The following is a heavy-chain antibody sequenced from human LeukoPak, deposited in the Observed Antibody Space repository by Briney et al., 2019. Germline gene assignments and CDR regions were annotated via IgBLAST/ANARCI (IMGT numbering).Heavy chain of an antibody. CDR3: ARDRRAAAGTRGGSFDY. CDR2: ISYDGSNK. CDR1: GFTFSSYA. D-gene: IGHD6-13*01. V-gene: IGHV3-30-3*01. Sequence: GGSLRLSCAASGFTFSSYAMHWVRQAPGKGLEWVAVISYDGSNKYYADSVKGRSTISRDNSKNTLYLQMNSLRAEDTAVYYCARDRRAAAGTRGGSFDYWGQGTLVTVSS. J-gene: IGHJ4*02.